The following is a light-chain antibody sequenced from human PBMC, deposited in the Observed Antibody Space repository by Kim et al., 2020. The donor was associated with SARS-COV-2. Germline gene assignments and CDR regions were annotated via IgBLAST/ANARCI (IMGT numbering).Light chain of an antibody. CDR1: SGHSTYA. CDR3: QTWDTAIRV. Sequence: QLVLTQSPSASASLGDSVKLTCILTSGHSTYAIAWHQQQPEKGPRCLMKLNSDGSHRRGDGIPDRFSGSSSGTERYLTISSVQAEDEADYYCQTWDTAIRVIGGETQLTVL. V-gene: IGLV4-69*01. J-gene: IGLJ3*02. CDR2: LNSDGSH.